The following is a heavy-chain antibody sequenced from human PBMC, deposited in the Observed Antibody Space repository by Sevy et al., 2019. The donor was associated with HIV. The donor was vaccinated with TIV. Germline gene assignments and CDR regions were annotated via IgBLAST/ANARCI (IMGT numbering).Heavy chain of an antibody. CDR2: IHPKSGAT. D-gene: IGHD3-22*01. V-gene: IGHV1-2*06. Sequence: ASVKVSCKASGYTFTAYYIHWLRQAPGQGLEWMGRIHPKSGATNYAQKFQGRVTMTRDTSISTSFMELTSLRSDDTAVYYCAREDSDDTSAYHYFYYGMDVWGQGTTVTVSS. J-gene: IGHJ6*02. CDR1: GYTFTAYY. CDR3: AREDSDDTSAYHYFYYGMDV.